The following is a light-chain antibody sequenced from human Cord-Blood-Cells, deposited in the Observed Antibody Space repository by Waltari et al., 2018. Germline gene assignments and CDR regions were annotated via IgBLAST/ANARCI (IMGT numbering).Light chain of an antibody. CDR2: DVS. Sequence: QSALTQPASVSGSPGQSITISCTGTSSDVGGCNYVFWYQQHPGKAPKLMIYDVSKRPSGVSNRFSGSKSGNTASLTISGLQAEDEADYYCSSYTSSSTLVFGGGTKLTVL. V-gene: IGLV2-14*01. CDR3: SSYTSSSTLV. CDR1: SSDVGGCNY. J-gene: IGLJ3*02.